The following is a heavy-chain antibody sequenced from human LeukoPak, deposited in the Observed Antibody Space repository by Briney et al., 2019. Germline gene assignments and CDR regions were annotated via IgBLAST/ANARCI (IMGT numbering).Heavy chain of an antibody. Sequence: TGGSRRLSCAASGFTFSTSAMSWVRQAPGKGLEWVSGISGGGTNTYFRDSVRGRFTISRDNSKNTLYLQMNSLRAEDTAVYYCAKGSSHSRKGVDYWGQRTLHTVSS. CDR3: AKGSSHSRKGVDY. J-gene: IGHJ4*02. V-gene: IGHV3-23*01. CDR1: GFTFSTSA. D-gene: IGHD6-13*01. CDR2: ISGGGTNT.